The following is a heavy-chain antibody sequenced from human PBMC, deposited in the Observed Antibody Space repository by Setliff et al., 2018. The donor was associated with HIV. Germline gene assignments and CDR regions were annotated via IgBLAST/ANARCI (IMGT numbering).Heavy chain of an antibody. D-gene: IGHD3-10*01. J-gene: IGHJ4*02. CDR3: TRNLYYYASGIHFGVY. CDR2: INPKNRST. CDR1: GYTFTTYH. V-gene: IGHV1-46*01. Sequence: ASVKVSCKASGYTFTTYHMHWLRQAPGQGLEWMGIINPKNRSTTYAQRFQDRVTMTSDTSTNTFYTELSSLKSEDTAVYYCTRNLYYYASGIHFGVYWGQGTPVTVSS.